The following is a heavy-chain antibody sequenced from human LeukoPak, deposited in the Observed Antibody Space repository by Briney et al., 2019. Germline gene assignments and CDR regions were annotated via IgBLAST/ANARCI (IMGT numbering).Heavy chain of an antibody. D-gene: IGHD1-7*01. CDR3: AKVPRAELTYYFDY. V-gene: IGHV3-53*01. J-gene: IGHJ4*02. CDR2: IYSGGST. CDR1: GFTVSSNY. Sequence: GGSLRLSCAASGFTVSSNYMSWVRQAPGKGLEWVSVIYSGGSTYYADSVKGRFTISRDNSKSTLYLQMNSLRAEDTAVYYCAKVPRAELTYYFDYWGQGTLVTVSS.